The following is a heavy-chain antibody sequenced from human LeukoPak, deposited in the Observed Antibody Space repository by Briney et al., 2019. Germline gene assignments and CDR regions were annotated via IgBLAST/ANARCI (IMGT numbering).Heavy chain of an antibody. J-gene: IGHJ5*02. CDR1: AGSISSHY. CDR2: IYYSGIT. Sequence: SETLSLTFSGSAGSISSHYWTWIRQPPIKALEWIGYIYYSGITNYNPSLKSRVTISVNTTKNQFSLNLSSVTAEDTAVYYCARVSYGGKSWFDPWGQGTLVTVSS. CDR3: ARVSYGGKSWFDP. V-gene: IGHV4-59*11. D-gene: IGHD4-23*01.